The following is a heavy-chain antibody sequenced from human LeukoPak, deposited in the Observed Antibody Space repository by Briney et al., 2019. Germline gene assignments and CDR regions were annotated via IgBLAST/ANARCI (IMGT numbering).Heavy chain of an antibody. CDR1: GGSISSYY. Sequence: SETLSLTCTVSGGSISSYYWSWIRQPPGKGLEWIGYIYYSGSTNYNPSLKSRVTISVDTSKNQFSLKLSSVTAADTAVYYCARGPRSLNIVVVPAAVYYGMDVWGQGTTVTVSS. J-gene: IGHJ6*02. V-gene: IGHV4-59*01. D-gene: IGHD2-2*01. CDR2: IYYSGST. CDR3: ARGPRSLNIVVVPAAVYYGMDV.